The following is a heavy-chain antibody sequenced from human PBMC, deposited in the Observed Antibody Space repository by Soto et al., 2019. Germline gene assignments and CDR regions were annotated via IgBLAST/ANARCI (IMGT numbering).Heavy chain of an antibody. CDR2: IIPIFGTA. CDR3: ARERYCSSTSCYAFGAFDS. CDR1: GGTFSSYA. V-gene: IGHV1-69*01. Sequence: QVQLVQSGAEVKKPGSSVKVSCKASGGTFSSYAISWVRQAPGQGLEWMGGIIPIFGTANYAQKFQGRVTITADESTSTAYVELSSLRAEDTAVYYCARERYCSSTSCYAFGAFDSWGQGTMVTVSS. D-gene: IGHD2-2*01. J-gene: IGHJ3*02.